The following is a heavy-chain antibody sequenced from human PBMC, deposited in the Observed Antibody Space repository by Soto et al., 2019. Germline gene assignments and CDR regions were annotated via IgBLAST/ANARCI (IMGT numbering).Heavy chain of an antibody. CDR3: ASRDGYSFDY. Sequence: QVQLVESGGGVVQPGRSLRLSCAASGFTFSSYAMHWVRQAPGKGLEWVAVISYDGSNKYYADSVKGRFTISRDNSENTLYLQMNSLRAEDTAVYYCASRDGYSFDYWGQGTLVTVSS. J-gene: IGHJ4*02. CDR1: GFTFSSYA. CDR2: ISYDGSNK. V-gene: IGHV3-30-3*01. D-gene: IGHD4-4*01.